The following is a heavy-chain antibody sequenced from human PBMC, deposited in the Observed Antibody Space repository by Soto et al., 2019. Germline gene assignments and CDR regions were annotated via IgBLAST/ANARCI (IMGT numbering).Heavy chain of an antibody. CDR1: GDSLSGSPYF. Sequence: SETLSLTCTVSGDSLSGSPYFWGWIRQPPGKRLEWIGSVFYDGYTLYTPSLKSRVTISVDTSKNQFSLNLSSVTAADTAVYYCARASNKRGNSYGPDFWAQGTLVPVSS. CDR3: ARASNKRGNSYGPDF. V-gene: IGHV4-39*01. CDR2: VFYDGYT. D-gene: IGHD5-18*01. J-gene: IGHJ4*02.